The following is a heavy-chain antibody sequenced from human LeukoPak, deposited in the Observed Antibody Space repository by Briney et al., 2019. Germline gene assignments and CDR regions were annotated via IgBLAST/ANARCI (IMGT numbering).Heavy chain of an antibody. CDR2: IFHTGGT. CDR1: GGSIRPYY. Sequence: SETLSLTCTVSGGSIRPYYWSWMRQPPGKGPEYVGYIFHTGGTNYNPSLGSRVTVSLDTSKNQFSLKLSSVTAADTAVYYCARLGFCRGDNCLDDYWGQGTLVTASS. J-gene: IGHJ4*02. CDR3: ARLGFCRGDNCLDDY. D-gene: IGHD2-15*01. V-gene: IGHV4-59*08.